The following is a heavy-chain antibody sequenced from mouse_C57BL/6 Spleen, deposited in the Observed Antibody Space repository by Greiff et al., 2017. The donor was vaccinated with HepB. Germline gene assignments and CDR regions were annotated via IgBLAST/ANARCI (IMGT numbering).Heavy chain of an antibody. CDR3: ARDARPGTDY. D-gene: IGHD4-1*01. CDR2: ISDGGSYT. V-gene: IGHV5-4*01. Sequence: EVKLQESGGGLVKPGGSLKLSCAASGFTFSSYAMSWVRQTPEKRLEWVATISDGGSYTYYPDNVKGRFTISRDNAKNNLYLQMSHLKSEDTAMYYCARDARPGTDYWGQGTTLTVSS. J-gene: IGHJ2*01. CDR1: GFTFSSYA.